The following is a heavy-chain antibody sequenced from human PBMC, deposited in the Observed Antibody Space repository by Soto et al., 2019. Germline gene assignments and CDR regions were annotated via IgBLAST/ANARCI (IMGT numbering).Heavy chain of an antibody. D-gene: IGHD2-15*01. Sequence: QVPLVQSGAEVKKPGASVKVSCKASGYTFTSYGISWVRQAPGQGLEWMGWISAYNGNTNYAQKLQGRVTMTTDTATGTAYMELRSLRSDDTAVYYCARVRGYCSGGSCYSDGMDVWGQGTTVTVSS. J-gene: IGHJ6*02. CDR2: ISAYNGNT. CDR3: ARVRGYCSGGSCYSDGMDV. V-gene: IGHV1-18*04. CDR1: GYTFTSYG.